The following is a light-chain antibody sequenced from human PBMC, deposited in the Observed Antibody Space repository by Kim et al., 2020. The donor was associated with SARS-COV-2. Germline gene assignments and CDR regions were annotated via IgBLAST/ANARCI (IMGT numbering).Light chain of an antibody. Sequence: SVSPGQTASITCSGDGLGNKYASWYQQRSGQSPVLVIYQDSKRPSGIPERFSGSNSGNTATLTISGTQAMDEADYYRQAWDNSAGVFGTGTKVTVL. V-gene: IGLV3-1*01. CDR1: GLGNKY. J-gene: IGLJ1*01. CDR3: QAWDNSAGV. CDR2: QDS.